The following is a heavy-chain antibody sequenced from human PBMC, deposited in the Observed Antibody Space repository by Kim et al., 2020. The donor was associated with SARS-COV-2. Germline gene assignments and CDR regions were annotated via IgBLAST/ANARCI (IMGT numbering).Heavy chain of an antibody. Sequence: GGSLRLSCAASGFTFSSYSMNWVRQAPGKGLEWVSYISSSSSTIYYADSVKGRFTISRDNAKNSLYLQMNSLRDEDTAVYYCARDNEAAAGPYYYYGMDVWGQGTTVTVSS. CDR2: ISSSSSTI. CDR3: ARDNEAAAGPYYYYGMDV. D-gene: IGHD6-13*01. V-gene: IGHV3-48*02. CDR1: GFTFSSYS. J-gene: IGHJ6*02.